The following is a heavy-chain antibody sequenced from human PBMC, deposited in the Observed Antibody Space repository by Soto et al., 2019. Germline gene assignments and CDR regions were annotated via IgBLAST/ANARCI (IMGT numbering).Heavy chain of an antibody. J-gene: IGHJ4*02. Sequence: QVQLVESGGGEVQPGKSLRLSCAASGFRFTTYGMHWVRQAPGKGLECVALISYDGTNKYYADSVKGRFTISRDNSKNTMYLQMNSLRPEDTAVYYCGAGQYFSDYWGQGTLVSVSS. D-gene: IGHD6-13*01. CDR2: ISYDGTNK. CDR3: GAGQYFSDY. CDR1: GFRFTTYG. V-gene: IGHV3-30*03.